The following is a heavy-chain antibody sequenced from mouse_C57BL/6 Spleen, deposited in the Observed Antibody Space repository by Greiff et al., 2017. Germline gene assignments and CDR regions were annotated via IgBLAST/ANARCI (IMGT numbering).Heavy chain of an antibody. Sequence: QVQLQQSGAELVKPGASVKLSCKASGYTFTSYWMHWVKQRPGQGLEWIGMIHPNSGSTNYNEKFKSKATLTVDKSSSTAYMQLSSLTSEDSAVYYCARRGYYDYDGDYYDMDYWGQGTSVTVSS. D-gene: IGHD2-4*01. V-gene: IGHV1-64*01. CDR3: ARRGYYDYDGDYYDMDY. CDR1: GYTFTSYW. CDR2: IHPNSGST. J-gene: IGHJ4*01.